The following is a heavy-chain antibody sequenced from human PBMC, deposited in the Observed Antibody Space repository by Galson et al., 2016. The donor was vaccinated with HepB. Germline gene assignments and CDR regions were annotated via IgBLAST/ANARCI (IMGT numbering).Heavy chain of an antibody. J-gene: IGHJ6*02. CDR3: AKRMRHYESSGYYWWGGLDV. CDR2: IGGNGGPT. D-gene: IGHD3-22*01. V-gene: IGHV3-23*01. Sequence: SLRLSCAASGFTFSGFAMSWVRQAPGKGLDWVSLIGGNGGPTYYADSVRGRFTISRDNSKNTLYLQMVSLGAEDTAVYYCAKRMRHYESSGYYWWGGLDVWGQGTTVTVSS. CDR1: GFTFSGFA.